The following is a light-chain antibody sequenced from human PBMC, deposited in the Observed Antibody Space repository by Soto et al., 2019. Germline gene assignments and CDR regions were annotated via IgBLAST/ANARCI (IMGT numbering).Light chain of an antibody. CDR2: DTS. CDR1: QSVSRY. Sequence: EIVLTQSPGTLSLSPGERATLSCRASQSVSRYLAWYQQKPGQAPRLIIYDTSYRATGIPARFSGSGSGTDFTLTISSLEPDDFAVYSCQQRSNWITFGQGTRLEIK. J-gene: IGKJ5*01. V-gene: IGKV3-11*01. CDR3: QQRSNWIT.